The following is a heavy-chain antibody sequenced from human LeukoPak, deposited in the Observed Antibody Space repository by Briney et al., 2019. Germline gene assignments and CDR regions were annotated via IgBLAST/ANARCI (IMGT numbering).Heavy chain of an antibody. V-gene: IGHV4-59*08. CDR2: IYYSGST. Sequence: KSSETLSLTCTVSGGSISSYYWSWIRQPPGKGLEWIGYIYYSGSTNYNPSLKSRVTISVDTSKNQFSLKLSSVTAADTAVYYCASHNYYDSSGYPGALVDIWGQGTMVTVSS. CDR3: ASHNYYDSSGYPGALVDI. D-gene: IGHD3-22*01. J-gene: IGHJ3*02. CDR1: GGSISSYY.